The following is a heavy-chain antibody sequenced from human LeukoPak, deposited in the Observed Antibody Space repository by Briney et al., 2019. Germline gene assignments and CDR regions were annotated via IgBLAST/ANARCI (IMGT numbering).Heavy chain of an antibody. D-gene: IGHD3-9*01. CDR3: AKQYYDMLTGYYDLWYFDY. V-gene: IGHV3-23*01. Sequence: GGSLRLSCAASGFTFSSYAMSWVRQAPGEGLEWVSAISGSGGSTYYADSVKGRFTISRDNSKNTLYLQMNSLRAEDTAVYYCAKQYYDMLTGYYDLWYFDYWGQGTLVTVSS. CDR2: ISGSGGST. CDR1: GFTFSSYA. J-gene: IGHJ4*02.